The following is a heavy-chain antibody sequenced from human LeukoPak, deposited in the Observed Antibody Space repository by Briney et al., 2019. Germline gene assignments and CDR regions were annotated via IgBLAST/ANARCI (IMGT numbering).Heavy chain of an antibody. CDR3: ARGIAAAPRSAFDI. V-gene: IGHV1-2*02. Sequence: ASVKVSCKASGYTFTGYYMHWVRQAPGQGPESMGWINPNSGGTNYAQKFQGRVTMTRDTSISTAYMELSSLRSDDTAVYYCARGIAAAPRSAFDIWGQGTMVTVSS. D-gene: IGHD6-13*01. CDR2: INPNSGGT. CDR1: GYTFTGYY. J-gene: IGHJ3*02.